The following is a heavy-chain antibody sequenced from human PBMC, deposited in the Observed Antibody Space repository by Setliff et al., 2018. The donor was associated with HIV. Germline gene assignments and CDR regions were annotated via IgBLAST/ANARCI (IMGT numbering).Heavy chain of an antibody. V-gene: IGHV4-39*07. D-gene: IGHD2-2*01. CDR3: ARGHIVVDGDAFDI. CDR2: IYYSGST. Sequence: SETLSLTCTVSGGSISSGSYYWSWIRQPPGKGLEWIGSIYYSGSTYYNPSLKSRVTISVDTSKNQFSLKLSSVTAAATAVYYCARGHIVVDGDAFDIWGQGTMVTVSS. J-gene: IGHJ3*02. CDR1: GGSISSGSYY.